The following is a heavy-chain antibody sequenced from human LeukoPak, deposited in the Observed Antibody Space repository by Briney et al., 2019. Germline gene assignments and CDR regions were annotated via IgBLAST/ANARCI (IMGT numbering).Heavy chain of an antibody. CDR1: GLTFNTYA. V-gene: IGHV3-23*01. CDR3: AKGPRAGLRYWYFDL. CDR2: VSGSGAGT. J-gene: IGHJ2*01. D-gene: IGHD2-21*02. Sequence: GGSLRLSCAASGLTFNTYAMSWVRQAPGKGLQWVSTVSGSGAGTFYGDSVKGRFTISRDNSNNTLFLQMNSLSADDTAVYFCAKGPRAGLRYWYFDLWGRGSLVSVSS.